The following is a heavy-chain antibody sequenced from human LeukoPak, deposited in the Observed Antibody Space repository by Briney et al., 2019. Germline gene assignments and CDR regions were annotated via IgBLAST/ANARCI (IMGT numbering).Heavy chain of an antibody. Sequence: ASVKVSCKASGYTFTGYYMHWVRQAPGQGLEWMGWISAYNGNTNYAQKLQGRVTMTADTSTSTAYMELRSLRSDDTAVYYCARDRLDYYDSSGYSDYWGQGTLVTVSS. V-gene: IGHV1-18*04. CDR2: ISAYNGNT. CDR3: ARDRLDYYDSSGYSDY. CDR1: GYTFTGYY. J-gene: IGHJ4*02. D-gene: IGHD3-22*01.